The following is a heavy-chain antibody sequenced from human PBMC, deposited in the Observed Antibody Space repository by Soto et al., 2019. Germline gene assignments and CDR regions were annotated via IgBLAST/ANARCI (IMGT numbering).Heavy chain of an antibody. Sequence: SVKVSCKASGGTFSSYAISWVRQAPGQGXEWMGGIIPIFGTANYAQKFQGRVTITADKSTSTAYMELSSLRSEDTAVYYCASLMVYAIQGPYYYGMDVWGQGTTVTVSS. CDR2: IIPIFGTA. CDR1: GGTFSSYA. V-gene: IGHV1-69*06. J-gene: IGHJ6*02. CDR3: ASLMVYAIQGPYYYGMDV. D-gene: IGHD2-8*01.